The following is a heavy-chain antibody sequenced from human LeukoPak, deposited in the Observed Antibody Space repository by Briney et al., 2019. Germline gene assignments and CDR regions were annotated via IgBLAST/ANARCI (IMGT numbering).Heavy chain of an antibody. V-gene: IGHV3-30*02. D-gene: IGHD3-3*01. CDR2: IRYDGNNQ. Sequence: GGSLRLSCAASGLTFSSDWMSWVRQAPGKGLEWVAYIRYDGNNQQYADSVKGRFTISRDNSKNMLYLQMNSLRVEDTAVYYCAIDFWSGYSDYWGEGTLVTVSS. CDR3: AIDFWSGYSDY. CDR1: GLTFSSDW. J-gene: IGHJ4*02.